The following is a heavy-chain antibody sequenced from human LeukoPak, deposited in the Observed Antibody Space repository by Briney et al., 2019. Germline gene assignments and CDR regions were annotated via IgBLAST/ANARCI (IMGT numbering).Heavy chain of an antibody. D-gene: IGHD1-26*01. Sequence: GGFLRLSCAASGFTFSSYGMHWVRQAPGKGLEWVAVIWYDGSNKYYADSVKGRFTISRDNSKNTLYLQMNSLRAEDTAVYYCARDRSGSYLVNYWGQGTLVTVSS. CDR3: ARDRSGSYLVNY. J-gene: IGHJ4*02. V-gene: IGHV3-33*01. CDR2: IWYDGSNK. CDR1: GFTFSSYG.